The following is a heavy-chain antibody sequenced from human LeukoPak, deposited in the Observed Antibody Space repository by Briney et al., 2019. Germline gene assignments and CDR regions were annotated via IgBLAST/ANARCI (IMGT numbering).Heavy chain of an antibody. Sequence: ASVKVSCKASGYTFTGYYMHWVRQAPGQGLEWMGWISAYNGNTNYAQKLQGRVTMTTDTSTSTAYMELRSLRSDDTAVYYCARFRYGSGSYPTYWGQGTLVTVSS. CDR2: ISAYNGNT. J-gene: IGHJ4*02. D-gene: IGHD3-10*01. CDR3: ARFRYGSGSYPTY. CDR1: GYTFTGYY. V-gene: IGHV1-18*04.